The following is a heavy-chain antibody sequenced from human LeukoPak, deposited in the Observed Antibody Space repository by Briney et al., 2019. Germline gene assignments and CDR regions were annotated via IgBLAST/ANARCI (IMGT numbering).Heavy chain of an antibody. Sequence: GGSLRLSCVASGFTFSNYWMSWVRQAPGKGLQWVASMKEDGSQKHYVDSVKGRFTISRDNAKNSLFLQMNSLGIEDTAVYYCARGFSIDYWGQGGLVTVSS. V-gene: IGHV3-7*03. CDR1: GFTFSNYW. CDR3: ARGFSIDY. J-gene: IGHJ4*02. CDR2: MKEDGSQK. D-gene: IGHD3-3*01.